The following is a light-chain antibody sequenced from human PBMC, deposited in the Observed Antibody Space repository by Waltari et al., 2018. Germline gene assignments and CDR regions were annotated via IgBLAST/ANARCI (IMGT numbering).Light chain of an antibody. CDR3: QSCDSSLSGSFV. CDR1: SSNIGASYD. V-gene: IGLV1-40*01. Sequence: QSVLTQPPSVSGAPGQRVTISCTGSSSNIGASYDVHWYQQFPGTAPKLLIYGNNSRPSGVPDRFSGPKSGTSASLAITGLQAEDEADYYCQSCDSSLSGSFVVGTGTKVTVL. J-gene: IGLJ1*01. CDR2: GNN.